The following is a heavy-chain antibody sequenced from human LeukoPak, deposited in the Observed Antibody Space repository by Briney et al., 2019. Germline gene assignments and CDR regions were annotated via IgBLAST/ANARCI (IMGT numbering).Heavy chain of an antibody. Sequence: PGGSLRLSCAASGFTFSSYEMNWVRQAPGKGLEWVSYISGTGSIRYYADSVKGRFTISRDNAKNSLYLQMHSLRAEDTAVYYCARGKLLIRGGIASVAYYFDYWGQGTLVTVSS. V-gene: IGHV3-48*03. D-gene: IGHD3-10*01. CDR1: GFTFSSYE. CDR2: ISGTGSIR. J-gene: IGHJ4*02. CDR3: ARGKLLIRGGIASVAYYFDY.